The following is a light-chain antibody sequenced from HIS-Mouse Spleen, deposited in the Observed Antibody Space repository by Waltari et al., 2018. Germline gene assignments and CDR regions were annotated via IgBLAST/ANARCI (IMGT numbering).Light chain of an antibody. J-gene: IGKJ5*01. CDR2: GAS. CDR1: KSVSSN. CDR3: QQYNNWPSIT. V-gene: IGKV3-15*01. Sequence: EIVMTKSPATLSVPQGERATLSCKASKSVSSNLAWYQQKPGQAPMLLIYGASTRATGIPARFSGSGSGTEFTLTISSMQSEDFAVYYCQQYNNWPSITFGQGTRLEIK.